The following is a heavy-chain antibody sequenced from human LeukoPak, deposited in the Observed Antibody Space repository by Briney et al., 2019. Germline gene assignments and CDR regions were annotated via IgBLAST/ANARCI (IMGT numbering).Heavy chain of an antibody. J-gene: IGHJ4*02. CDR2: MSPNSGNT. CDR1: GYTFTTYD. Sequence: VASMKVSCKASGYTFTTYDINWVRQATGQGLEWMGWMSPNSGNTGYAQNFQGRVTMTRNTSINTAYMELSSLRSEDTAVYYCATGGSGWLIDYWGQGTLVTVSS. V-gene: IGHV1-8*01. CDR3: ATGGSGWLIDY. D-gene: IGHD6-13*01.